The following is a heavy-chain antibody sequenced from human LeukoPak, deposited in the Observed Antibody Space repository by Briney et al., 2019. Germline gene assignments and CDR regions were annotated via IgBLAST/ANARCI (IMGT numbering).Heavy chain of an antibody. V-gene: IGHV3-66*01. CDR1: GFTVSSNY. CDR2: IYSGGST. D-gene: IGHD6-19*01. Sequence: SGGSLRLSCAASGFTVSSNYMSWVRQAPGKGLEWVSVIYSGGSTYYADSVKGRFTISRDNSRNTLYLQMNSLRAEDTAVYYCARLAGYSSGGYAEYYFDYWGQGTLVTVSS. CDR3: ARLAGYSSGGYAEYYFDY. J-gene: IGHJ4*02.